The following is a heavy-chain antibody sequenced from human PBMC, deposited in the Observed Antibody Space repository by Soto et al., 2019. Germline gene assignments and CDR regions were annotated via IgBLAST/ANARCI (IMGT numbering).Heavy chain of an antibody. CDR1: GYSFTSYW. D-gene: IGHD3-22*01. V-gene: IGHV5-10-1*01. Sequence: PGESLKISCXGSGYSFTSYWISWVRQMPGKGLEWMGRIDPSDSYTNYSPSFQGHVTISADKSISTAYLQWSSLKASDTAMYYCASDYYDSSGYSGNFDYWGQGTLVTVSS. J-gene: IGHJ4*02. CDR2: IDPSDSYT. CDR3: ASDYYDSSGYSGNFDY.